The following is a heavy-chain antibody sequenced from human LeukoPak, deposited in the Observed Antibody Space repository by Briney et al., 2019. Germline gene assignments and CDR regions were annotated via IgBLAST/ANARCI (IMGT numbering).Heavy chain of an antibody. J-gene: IGHJ5*02. D-gene: IGHD1-26*01. Sequence: GGSLRLSCAASGFTFSSYWMHWVRQSPGEGLVWVSHINTDGRTTTYADSVKGRFTISRDNAKNTLYLQMNSLRAEDTAVYYCARDLGTTNGFDPWGQGTLVTVSS. CDR3: ARDLGTTNGFDP. CDR1: GFTFSSYW. CDR2: INTDGRTT. V-gene: IGHV3-74*01.